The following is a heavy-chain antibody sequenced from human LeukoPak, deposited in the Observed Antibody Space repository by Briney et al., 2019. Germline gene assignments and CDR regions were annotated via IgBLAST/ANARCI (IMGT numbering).Heavy chain of an antibody. Sequence: PGRSLRLSCAASGFTFSSYAMHWVRQAPGKGLEWVAVISYDGSNKYYADSVKGRFTISRDNSKNTLYLQINSQRAEDTAVYYCARGRFYDILTGYNDYWGQGTLVTVSS. V-gene: IGHV3-30*04. CDR3: ARGRFYDILTGYNDY. CDR1: GFTFSSYA. J-gene: IGHJ4*02. CDR2: ISYDGSNK. D-gene: IGHD3-9*01.